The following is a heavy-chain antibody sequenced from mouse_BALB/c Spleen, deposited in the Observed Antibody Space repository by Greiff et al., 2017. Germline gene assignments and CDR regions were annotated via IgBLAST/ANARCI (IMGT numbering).Heavy chain of an antibody. CDR1: GFTFSSYA. CDR2: ISSGGSYT. CDR3: ARDLRYLAY. V-gene: IGHV5-9-4*01. D-gene: IGHD2-14*01. Sequence: DVMLVESGGGLVKPGGSLKLSCAASGFTFSSYAMSWVRQSPEKRLEWVAEISSGGSYTYYPDTVTGRFTISRDNAKNTLYLEMSSLRSEDTAMYYCARDLRYLAYWGQGTLVTVSA. J-gene: IGHJ3*01.